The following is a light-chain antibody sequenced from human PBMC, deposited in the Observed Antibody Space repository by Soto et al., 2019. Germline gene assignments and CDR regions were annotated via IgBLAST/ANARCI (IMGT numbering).Light chain of an antibody. J-gene: IGLJ2*01. Sequence: QSVLTQPPSVSAAPGQRVTISCSGSASNIGNNSVSWYQQLPGAAPKLLIYDDNNRPSGIPDRFSGSKSGTSATLGITGLQTGDEADYYCGTCDTSLPACVFGVGTKVTV. CDR3: GTCDTSLPACV. V-gene: IGLV1-51*01. CDR1: ASNIGNNS. CDR2: DDN.